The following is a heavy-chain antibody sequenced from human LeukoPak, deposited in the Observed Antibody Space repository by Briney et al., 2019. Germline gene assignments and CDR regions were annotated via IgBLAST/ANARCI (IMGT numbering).Heavy chain of an antibody. CDR1: GGSISSGSYY. V-gene: IGHV4-61*02. CDR3: ATMKRSSDYYYYMDV. J-gene: IGHJ6*03. D-gene: IGHD1-1*01. Sequence: PSQTLSLTCTVSGGSISSGSYYWSWIRQPAGKGPEWIGRIYTSGSTNYNPSLKSRVTISVDTSKNQFSLKLSSVTAADTAVYYRATMKRSSDYYYYMDVWGKGTTVTVSS. CDR2: IYTSGST.